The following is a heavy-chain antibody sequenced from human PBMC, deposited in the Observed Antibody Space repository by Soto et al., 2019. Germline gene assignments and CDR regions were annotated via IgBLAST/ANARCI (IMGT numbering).Heavy chain of an antibody. V-gene: IGHV4-34*01. CDR2: INHSGST. CDR1: GGSFSGYY. J-gene: IGHJ4*02. CDR3: ARGLAVRGSPQYFDY. D-gene: IGHD3-10*02. Sequence: SETLSLTCAVYGGSFSGYYWSWIRQPPGKGLEWIGEINHSGSTNYNPSLKSRVTISVDTSKNQFSLKLSSVTAADTAVYYCARGLAVRGSPQYFDYWGQGTLVTVSS.